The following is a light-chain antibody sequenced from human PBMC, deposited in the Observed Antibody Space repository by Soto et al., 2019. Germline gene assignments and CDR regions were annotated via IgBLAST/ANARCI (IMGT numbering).Light chain of an antibody. Sequence: FVVTQSPDTLSLSPGETATLSCRASQSVSSSVAWYQHKPGQSPRLVVYSGYKRSPGIPARFSGSGSGTDFPLTISSLESDDFAIYYCQQRYSWLRVFGPGTKVDVK. CDR1: QSVSSS. CDR3: QQRYSWLRV. J-gene: IGKJ1*01. V-gene: IGKV3-11*01. CDR2: SGY.